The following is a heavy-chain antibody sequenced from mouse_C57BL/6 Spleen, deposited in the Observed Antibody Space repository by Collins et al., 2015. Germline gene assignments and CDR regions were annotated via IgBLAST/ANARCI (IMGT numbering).Heavy chain of an antibody. J-gene: IGHJ4*01. CDR1: GYTFTSSW. Sequence: QVQLQQPGSVLVRPGASVKLSCKASGYTFTSSWMHWAKQRPGQGLEWIGAIYPGDGDTRYTQKFKGKATLTADKSSSTAYMQLSSLASEDSAVYYCARSGDGYYAMDYWGQGTSVTVSS. V-gene: IGHV1-87*01. CDR3: ARSGDGYYAMDY. CDR2: IYPGDGDT. D-gene: IGHD2-3*01.